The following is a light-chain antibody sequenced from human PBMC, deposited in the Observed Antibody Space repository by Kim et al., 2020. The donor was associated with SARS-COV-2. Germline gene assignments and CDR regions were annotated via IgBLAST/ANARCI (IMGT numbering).Light chain of an antibody. CDR3: CSFSGTNTGV. CDR1: GNDVGCYNY. Sequence: GQSGTISCTGTGNDVGCYNYVSWYQQHPDKVPKLIMFDVTERPSGVPDRFSGSKSGNTASLTSSGLQAEDEADYYCCSFSGTNTGVFGTGTKVTVL. J-gene: IGLJ1*01. V-gene: IGLV2-11*03. CDR2: DVT.